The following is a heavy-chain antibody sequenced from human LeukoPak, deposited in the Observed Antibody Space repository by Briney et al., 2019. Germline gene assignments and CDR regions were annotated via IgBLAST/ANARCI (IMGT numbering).Heavy chain of an antibody. CDR1: GYTFTSYG. CDR2: ISAYNGNT. Sequence: ASVKVSCKASGYTFTSYGISWVRQAPGQGLEWMGWISAYNGNTNYAQKLQGRVTMTTDTSTSTAYMELRSLRSDDTAAYYCARGSMVVAAKGVDYWGQGTLVTVSS. D-gene: IGHD2-15*01. V-gene: IGHV1-18*01. J-gene: IGHJ4*02. CDR3: ARGSMVVAAKGVDY.